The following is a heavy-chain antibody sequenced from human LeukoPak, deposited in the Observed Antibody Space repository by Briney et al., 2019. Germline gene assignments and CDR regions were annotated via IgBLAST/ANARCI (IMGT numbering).Heavy chain of an antibody. V-gene: IGHV4-34*01. CDR3: ARGGGGSYHYYYYYYMDV. D-gene: IGHD1-26*01. Sequence: PSETLSLTCAVYGGSFSGYYWSWIRQPPGKGLEWIGEINHSGSTNYNPSLKSRVTISVDTSKNQFSLKLSFVTAADTAVYYCARGGGGSYHYYYYYYMDVWGKGTTVTVSS. CDR1: GGSFSGYY. CDR2: INHSGST. J-gene: IGHJ6*03.